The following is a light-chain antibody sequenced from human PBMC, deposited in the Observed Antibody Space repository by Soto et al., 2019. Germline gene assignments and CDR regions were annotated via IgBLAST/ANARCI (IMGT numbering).Light chain of an antibody. CDR2: GAS. Sequence: EIGMTQSPATLSVSPGERATLSCRASQSVSSNLAWYQQKPGQAPRLLIYGASTRSTGIPARFSGSGSGTEFTLTISSLQSEDFAVYYCQRYNNWPLYTFGQGTKLEIK. J-gene: IGKJ2*01. CDR1: QSVSSN. CDR3: QRYNNWPLYT. V-gene: IGKV3-15*01.